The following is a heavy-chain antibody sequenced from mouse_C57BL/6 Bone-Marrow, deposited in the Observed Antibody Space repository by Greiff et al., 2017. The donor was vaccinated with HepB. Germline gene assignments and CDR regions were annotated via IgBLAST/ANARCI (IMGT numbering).Heavy chain of an antibody. Sequence: QVQLQQSGPELVKPGASVKISCKASGYAFSSSWMNWVKQRPGKGLEWIGRIYPGDGDTNYNGKFKGKATLTADKSSSTAYMQLSSLTSEDSAVYFCASLLLRGYWGQGTTLTVSS. J-gene: IGHJ2*01. CDR2: IYPGDGDT. CDR3: ASLLLRGY. V-gene: IGHV1-82*01. D-gene: IGHD1-1*01. CDR1: GYAFSSSW.